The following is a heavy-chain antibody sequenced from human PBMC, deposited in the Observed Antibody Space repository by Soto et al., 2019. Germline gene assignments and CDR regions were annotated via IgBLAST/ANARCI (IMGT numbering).Heavy chain of an antibody. D-gene: IGHD2-2*01. CDR3: ARGGYASSYRFDY. CDR2: IMPFIDTS. CDR1: GGTFGSYT. V-gene: IGHV1-69*06. J-gene: IGHJ4*02. Sequence: SVTVSCKASGGTFGSYTLNWVRQAPGQGLEWLGGIMPFIDTSTYAQMLQGRVTITADKSTSTVYMELSSLKSDDTAVYYCARGGYASSYRFDYWGQGTLVTVSS.